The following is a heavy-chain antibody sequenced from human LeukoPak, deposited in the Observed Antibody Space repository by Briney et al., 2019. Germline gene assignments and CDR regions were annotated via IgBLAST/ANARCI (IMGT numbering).Heavy chain of an antibody. CDR2: IYISGSTYY. J-gene: IGHJ4*02. Sequence: SETLSLTCNVSGGSISSYYWTWIRQPAGKGLEWIGRIYISGSTYYNPSRSTIYSPSLKGRVTMSVDMSKNQFSLKLTSVTAADTAVYYCARAEINDYSRYWGQGIPVIVSS. CDR1: GGSISSYY. V-gene: IGHV4-59*08. D-gene: IGHD4-11*01. CDR3: ARAEINDYSRY.